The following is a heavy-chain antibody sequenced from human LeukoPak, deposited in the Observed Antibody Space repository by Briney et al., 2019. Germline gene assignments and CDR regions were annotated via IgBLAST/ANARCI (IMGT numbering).Heavy chain of an antibody. CDR2: IKAKAHGGTI. D-gene: IGHD5-12*01. CDR3: ARRYSGYDYGFDY. V-gene: IGHV3-15*01. Sequence: GGSLRLSCAASGFTFINAWMAWVRQAPGKGLEWVGRIKAKAHGGTIEYAAPVKGRFTISRDDSKNTLYLQMNSLKTEDTAVYYCARRYSGYDYGFDYWGQGTLVTVSS. J-gene: IGHJ4*02. CDR1: GFTFINAW.